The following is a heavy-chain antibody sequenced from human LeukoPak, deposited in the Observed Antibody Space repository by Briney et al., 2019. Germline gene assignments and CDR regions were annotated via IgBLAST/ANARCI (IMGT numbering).Heavy chain of an antibody. V-gene: IGHV1-2*02. J-gene: IGHJ5*02. CDR3: ARNDRVVVDLPNNWFDP. CDR2: INPNSGGT. CDR1: GYTFSGYY. Sequence: GASVKVSCKASGYTFSGYYIHWVRQAPGQGLEWIGWINPNSGGTNYAQKFQGRVTMTRDTSITTAYMELRGLRSDDTAVYYCARNDRVVVDLPNNWFDPWGQGTLVTVSS. D-gene: IGHD2-15*01.